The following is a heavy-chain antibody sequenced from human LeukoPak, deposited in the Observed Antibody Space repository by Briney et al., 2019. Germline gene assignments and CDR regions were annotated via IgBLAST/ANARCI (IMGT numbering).Heavy chain of an antibody. Sequence: GASVKVSCKASGYTFIGYYMHWVRQAPGHRLGWMGWINPNSDGTNYAQKFQGRVTMTRDTSISTAYMGLSRLKSDDTAVYYCAIAYGSGTDFYYWGQGTLVTVSS. CDR3: AIAYGSGTDFYY. D-gene: IGHD3-10*01. V-gene: IGHV1-2*02. CDR1: GYTFIGYY. CDR2: INPNSDGT. J-gene: IGHJ4*02.